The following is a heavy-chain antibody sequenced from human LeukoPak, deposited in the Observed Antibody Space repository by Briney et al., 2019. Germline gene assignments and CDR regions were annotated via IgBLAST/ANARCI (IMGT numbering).Heavy chain of an antibody. CDR2: IYTSGST. D-gene: IGHD1-1*01. CDR3: ARTGEPYNWFDP. J-gene: IGHJ5*02. Sequence: TSETLSLTCTVSGGSISSYYWSWIRQPAGKGLGWIGRIYTSGSTNYNPSLKSRVTMSVDTSKNQFSLKLSSVTAADTAVYYCARTGEPYNWFDPWGQGTLVTVSS. V-gene: IGHV4-4*07. CDR1: GGSISSYY.